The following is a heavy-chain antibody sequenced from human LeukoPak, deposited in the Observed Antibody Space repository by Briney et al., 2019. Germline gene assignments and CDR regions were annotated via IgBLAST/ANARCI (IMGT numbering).Heavy chain of an antibody. Sequence: GGSLRLSCAASGFTFSSYSMNWVRQAPGKGLEWVSSISSSSSYIYYADSVKGRFTISRDNAKNSLYLQMNSLRAEDTAVYYCARVLGLGMKLTSWCPDYWGQGTLVTVSS. D-gene: IGHD4/OR15-4a*01. J-gene: IGHJ4*02. CDR2: ISSSSSYI. CDR3: ARVLGLGMKLTSWCPDY. CDR1: GFTFSSYS. V-gene: IGHV3-21*01.